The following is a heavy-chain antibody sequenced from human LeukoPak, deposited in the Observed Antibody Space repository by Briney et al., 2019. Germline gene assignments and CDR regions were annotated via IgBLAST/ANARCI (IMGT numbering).Heavy chain of an antibody. V-gene: IGHV1-69*06. CDR1: GGTFSNYA. J-gene: IGHJ6*03. Sequence: GASVKVSCKASGGTFSNYAISWVRQAPGQGLEWMGGIIPIFGTANYAQKFQGRVTITADKSTSTAYMELRSLRSDDTAVYYCARIVIWSGYFDYYYYYMDVWGKGTTVTVSS. CDR2: IIPIFGTA. D-gene: IGHD3-3*01. CDR3: ARIVIWSGYFDYYYYYMDV.